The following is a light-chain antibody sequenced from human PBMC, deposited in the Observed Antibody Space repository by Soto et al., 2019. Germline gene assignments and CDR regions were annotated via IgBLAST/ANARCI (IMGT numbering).Light chain of an antibody. CDR1: QSVSSY. V-gene: IGKV3-11*01. CDR2: DAS. CDR3: QQRTNWLWT. J-gene: IGKJ1*01. Sequence: EIVLTQSPATLSFSPGERASLSCRASQSVSSYLAWYQQKPGQAPRLLIHDASKRATGIPARFSGSGSGTDFTLTISSLEPEDFAVYYCQQRTNWLWTFGQGTKVDI.